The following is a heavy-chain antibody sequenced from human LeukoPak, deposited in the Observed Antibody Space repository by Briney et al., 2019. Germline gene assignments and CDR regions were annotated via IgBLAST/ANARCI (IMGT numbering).Heavy chain of an antibody. CDR3: ARFIAVAGLDY. CDR1: GGSISSYY. J-gene: IGHJ4*02. CDR2: IYTSGST. V-gene: IGHV4-4*09. D-gene: IGHD6-19*01. Sequence: PSETLSLTRTVSGGSISSYYWSWIRQPPGKGLEWIGYIYTSGSTNYNPSLKSRVTISVDTSKNQFSLKLSSVTAADTAMYYCARFIAVAGLDYWGQGTLVTVSS.